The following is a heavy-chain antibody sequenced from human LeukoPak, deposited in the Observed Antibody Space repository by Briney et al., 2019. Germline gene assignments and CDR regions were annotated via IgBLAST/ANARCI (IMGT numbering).Heavy chain of an antibody. D-gene: IGHD3-16*02. CDR3: ARVNIWGSYRMDDY. V-gene: IGHV3-48*01. CDR1: GFTFSSYS. Sequence: PGGSLRLSCAASGFTFSSYSMNWVRQAPGKGLEWVSYISSSSSTIYYADSVKGRFTISRDNAKNSLYLQMNSLRAEDTAVYYCARVNIWGSYRMDDYWGQGTLVTVSS. CDR2: ISSSSSTI. J-gene: IGHJ4*02.